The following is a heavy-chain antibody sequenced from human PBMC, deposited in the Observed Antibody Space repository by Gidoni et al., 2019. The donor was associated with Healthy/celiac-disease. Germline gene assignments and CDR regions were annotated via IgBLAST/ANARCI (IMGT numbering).Heavy chain of an antibody. D-gene: IGHD1-26*01. CDR2: IYYSGST. J-gene: IGHJ3*02. CDR3: ARQGYTSGSYSDAFDI. V-gene: IGHV4-39*01. CDR1: GGSISSSSYY. Sequence: QLQLQESAPGLVKPSETLSPTCTVYGGSISSSSYYWGWIRQPPGKGLEWIGSIYYSGSTYYNPSLKSRVTISVDTSKNQFSLKLSSVTAADTAVYYCARQGYTSGSYSDAFDIWGQGTMVTVSS.